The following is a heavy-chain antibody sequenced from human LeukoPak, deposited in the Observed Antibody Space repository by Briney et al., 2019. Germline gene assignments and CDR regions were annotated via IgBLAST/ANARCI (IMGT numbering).Heavy chain of an antibody. CDR2: FYHIGST. V-gene: IGHV4-38-2*02. CDR1: GYSISSGYY. D-gene: IGHD2-2*02. J-gene: IGHJ5*02. CDR3: ARDDCSSTSCYINWFDP. Sequence: SETLSLTCTVSGYSISSGYYWGWIRQPPGKGLEWIGSFYHIGSTYYNPSLKSRVTISVDTSKNQFSLKLSSVTAADTAVYYCARDDCSSTSCYINWFDPWGQGTLVTVSS.